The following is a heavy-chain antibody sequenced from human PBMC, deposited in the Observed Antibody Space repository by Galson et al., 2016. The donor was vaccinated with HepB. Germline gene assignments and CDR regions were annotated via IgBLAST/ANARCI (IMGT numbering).Heavy chain of an antibody. D-gene: IGHD6-13*01. CDR3: ARGQGVAAAGNAKPYYYYYGMDV. Sequence: CAISGDSVSSNSAAWNWIRQFPSRGLEWLGRTYYRSKWYNDYAVSVKSRITINPGTSKNQFSLQLNSVVPEDTAVYYCARGQGVAAAGNAKPYYYYYGMDVWGQGTTVTVSS. CDR1: GDSVSSNSAA. CDR2: TYYRSKWYN. J-gene: IGHJ6*02. V-gene: IGHV6-1*01.